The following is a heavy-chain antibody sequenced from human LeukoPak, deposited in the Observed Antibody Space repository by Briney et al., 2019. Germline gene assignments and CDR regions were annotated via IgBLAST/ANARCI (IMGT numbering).Heavy chain of an antibody. D-gene: IGHD1-26*01. J-gene: IGHJ4*02. CDR2: ISYDGSNK. CDR3: AKDRYSGSYLQNGPCAH. CDR1: GFTFSAYG. V-gene: IGHV3-30*18. Sequence: SGRSLRLSRTASGFTFSAYGMHWVRQAPGKGLEWVAIISYDGSNKYYADSVKGRFTISRDNSKNTLYLQMSSLRPEDTAVYYCAKDRYSGSYLQNGPCAHWGQGNLVTVSS.